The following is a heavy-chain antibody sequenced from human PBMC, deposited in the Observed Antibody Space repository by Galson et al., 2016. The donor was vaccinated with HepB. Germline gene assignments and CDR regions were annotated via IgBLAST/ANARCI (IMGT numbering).Heavy chain of an antibody. D-gene: IGHD1-14*01. CDR3: SRNTPSPGNGAYFDY. CDR2: ISTTSRYA. CDR1: GFTFNYY. J-gene: IGHJ4*02. V-gene: IGHV3-11*03. Sequence: SLRLSCAASGFTFNYYMSWVRQAPGKGLEWISYISTTSRYALYADSVTGRFTISRDNARNSLYLQMNSLRADDTAVYYCSRNTPSPGNGAYFDYWGRGALVTVSS.